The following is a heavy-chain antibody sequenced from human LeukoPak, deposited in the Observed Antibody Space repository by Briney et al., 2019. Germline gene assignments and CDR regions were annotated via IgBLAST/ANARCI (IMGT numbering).Heavy chain of an antibody. J-gene: IGHJ4*02. CDR3: AALGDSIN. CDR2: IDNDGYI. D-gene: IGHD1-26*01. V-gene: IGHV3/OR16-10*01. Sequence: SAIDNDGYIYYADSVKGRFTISRENAKNSFYLQMNSLRAEDTAVYFCAALGDSINWGQGPLVTVSS.